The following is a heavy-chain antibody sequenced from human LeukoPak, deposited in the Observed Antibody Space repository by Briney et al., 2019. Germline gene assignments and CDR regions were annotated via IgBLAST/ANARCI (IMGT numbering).Heavy chain of an antibody. CDR2: ISFDGGSK. CDR3: ARGLGGTGPDAFDI. D-gene: IGHD1-1*01. V-gene: IGHV3-30-3*01. CDR1: GFTVSTYG. J-gene: IGHJ3*02. Sequence: GGSLRLSCAASGFTVSTYGMHWVRQAPGKGLEWVAVISFDGGSKNCADSVKNRFTISRDNSKNTLYVQMNSLRAEDMAVYYCARGLGGTGPDAFDIWGQGTVVTVSA.